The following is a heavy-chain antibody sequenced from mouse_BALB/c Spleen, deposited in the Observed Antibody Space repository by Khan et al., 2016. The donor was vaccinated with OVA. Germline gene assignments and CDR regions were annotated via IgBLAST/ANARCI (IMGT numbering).Heavy chain of an antibody. CDR2: ISNGGINT. J-gene: IGHJ4*01. D-gene: IGHD2-14*01. V-gene: IGHV5-12-1*01. Sequence: EVELVESGGGLVKPGGSLKLSCAASGFAFSSYDMSWVRQTPEKRLEWVAYISNGGINTYYPDTVKGRFSISRDNAKNTLYLQVSSLESEDTAMYYCARSYRFYAMDYWGQGTSVTVSS. CDR3: ARSYRFYAMDY. CDR1: GFAFSSYD.